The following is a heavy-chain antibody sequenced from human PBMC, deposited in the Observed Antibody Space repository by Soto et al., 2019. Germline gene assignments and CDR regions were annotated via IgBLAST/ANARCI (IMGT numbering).Heavy chain of an antibody. V-gene: IGHV3-23*01. J-gene: IGHJ3*02. Sequence: EVQLLESGGGLVQPGGSLRLSCAASGFTFSSYAMSWVRQAPGKGLEWVSAISGSGGSTYYADSVKGRFTISRDNSKNTLYLQMNSLRAEGTAVYYCAKDRRAWIVVETAPHDAFDIWGQGTMVTVSS. D-gene: IGHD2-21*02. CDR2: ISGSGGST. CDR3: AKDRRAWIVVETAPHDAFDI. CDR1: GFTFSSYA.